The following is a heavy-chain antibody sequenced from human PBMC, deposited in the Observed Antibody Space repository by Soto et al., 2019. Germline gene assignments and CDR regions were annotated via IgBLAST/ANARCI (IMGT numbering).Heavy chain of an antibody. CDR1: GFTFSSYG. J-gene: IGHJ4*02. V-gene: IGHV3-30*18. Sequence: GGSLRLSCAASGFTFSSYGMHWVRQAPGKGLEWVAVISYDGSNKYYADSVKGRFTISRDNSKNTLYLQMNSLRAEDTAVYYCAKDHSSSTFDYWGQGTLVTVSS. CDR3: AKDHSSSTFDY. CDR2: ISYDGSNK. D-gene: IGHD6-6*01.